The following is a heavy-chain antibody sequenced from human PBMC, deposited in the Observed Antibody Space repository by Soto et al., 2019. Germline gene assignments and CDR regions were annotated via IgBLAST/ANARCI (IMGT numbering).Heavy chain of an antibody. CDR2: IYSSGSA. V-gene: IGHV4-61*08. CDR3: ARGFSSVSMDA. J-gene: IGHJ6*02. D-gene: IGHD6-19*01. CDR1: GDSVSSGGYY. Sequence: SETLSLTCFVSGDSVSSGGYYWSWIRQPPGKGLEWIGYIYSSGSANYNPSLKSRVTISRDTSKNQISLKVASVTAADTAGYYCARGFSSVSMDAWGQGTTVTVSS.